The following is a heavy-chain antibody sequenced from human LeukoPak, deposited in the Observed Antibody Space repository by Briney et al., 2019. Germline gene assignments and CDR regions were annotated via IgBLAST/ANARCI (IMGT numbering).Heavy chain of an antibody. J-gene: IGHJ3*02. D-gene: IGHD3-22*01. CDR2: IYTSGST. CDR1: GGSISSGSYY. Sequence: SQTLSLNCTVSGGSISSGSYYWSWIRQPAGKGLEWIGRIYTSGSTNYNPSLKSRVTISVDTSKNQFSLKLSSVTAADTAVYYCARDAMIVVVDAFDIWGQGTMVTVSS. CDR3: ARDAMIVVVDAFDI. V-gene: IGHV4-61*02.